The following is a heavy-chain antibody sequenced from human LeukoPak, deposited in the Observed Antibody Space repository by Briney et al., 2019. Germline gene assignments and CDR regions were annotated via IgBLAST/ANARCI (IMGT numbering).Heavy chain of an antibody. CDR1: GFTFSSYS. CDR2: ISSSSSYI. CDR3: ARYCSSTNCYTDYYYGMDV. Sequence: GGSLRLSCAASGFTFSSYSMTWVRQAPGKGLEWVSAISSSSSYIYYADSVKGRFTISRDNAKNSLYLQMNSLRAEDTAVYYCARYCSSTNCYTDYYYGMDVWGQGTTVTVSS. J-gene: IGHJ6*02. V-gene: IGHV3-21*01. D-gene: IGHD2-2*02.